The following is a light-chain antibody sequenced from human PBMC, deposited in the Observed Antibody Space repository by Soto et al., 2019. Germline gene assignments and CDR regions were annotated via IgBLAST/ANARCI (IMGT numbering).Light chain of an antibody. CDR3: LQDYNYPLT. V-gene: IGKV1-6*01. J-gene: IGKJ4*01. Sequence: AIQMTQSPSSLSASVGDRVTITCRASQAISNDLAWYVQKPGKAPNLLIYGASYLQSGVPPRFSGSGSGTDFTLTISSLQPEDFATYYCLQDYNYPLTFGGGTKVDIK. CDR1: QAISND. CDR2: GAS.